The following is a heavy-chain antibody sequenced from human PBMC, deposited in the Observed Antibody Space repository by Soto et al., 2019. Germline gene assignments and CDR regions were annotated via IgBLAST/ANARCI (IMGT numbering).Heavy chain of an antibody. V-gene: IGHV4-39*01. D-gene: IGHD2-2*01. J-gene: IGHJ6*03. CDR2: IYYSGST. CDR3: ASGYCSSTSCYYYYYYYMDV. Sequence: SQTLSLTCTVSGGSISSSSYYWGWIRQPPGKGLEWIGSIYYSGSTYYNPSLKSRVTISVDTSKNQFSLKLSSVTAADTAVYYCASGYCSSTSCYYYYYYYMDVWGKGTTVTVSS. CDR1: GGSISSSSYY.